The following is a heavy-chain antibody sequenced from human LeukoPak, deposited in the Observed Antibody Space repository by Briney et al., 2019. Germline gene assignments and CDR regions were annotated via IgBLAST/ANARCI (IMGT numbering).Heavy chain of an antibody. CDR1: GFTFSNAW. J-gene: IGHJ4*02. CDR3: IVVVPAARVFDY. V-gene: IGHV3-15*01. CDR2: IKSKTDGGTT. Sequence: GGSLRLSCAASGFTFSNAWMSWVRQAPGKGLEWVGRIKSKTDGGTTDYAAPVKGRFIISRDDSKNMLFLQMNSLKTEDTAVYYCIVVVPAARVFDYWGQGTLVTVSS. D-gene: IGHD2-2*01.